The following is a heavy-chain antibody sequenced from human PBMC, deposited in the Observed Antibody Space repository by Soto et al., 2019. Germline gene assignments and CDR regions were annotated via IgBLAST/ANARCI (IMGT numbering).Heavy chain of an antibody. J-gene: IGHJ4*02. CDR2: ISSSSSYI. CDR1: GFTFSSYS. CDR3: ARDHVEYSICWSAAY. V-gene: IGHV3-21*01. D-gene: IGHD6-19*01. Sequence: PGGSLRLSCAASGFTFSSYSMNWVRHAPGKELEWVSSISSSSSYIYYADSVKGRFTISRDHAKNSLYLQMNILRAEDTAAYYFARDHVEYSICWSAAYWGQVPQGTVSS.